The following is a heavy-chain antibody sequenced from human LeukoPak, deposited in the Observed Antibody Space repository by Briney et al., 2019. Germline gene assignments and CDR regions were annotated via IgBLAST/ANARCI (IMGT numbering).Heavy chain of an antibody. V-gene: IGHV1-18*01. J-gene: IGHJ4*02. CDR2: ISAYSGNT. CDR3: ARGDGSGWPNFDY. D-gene: IGHD6-19*01. CDR1: GYTFTTYG. Sequence: ASVKDSCKASGYTFTTYGISWVRQAPGQGLEWMGWISAYSGNTNYAQKLQGRVTMTTHTSTSTAYMELRSLRSDDAAVYYCARGDGSGWPNFDYWGQGTLVTVSS.